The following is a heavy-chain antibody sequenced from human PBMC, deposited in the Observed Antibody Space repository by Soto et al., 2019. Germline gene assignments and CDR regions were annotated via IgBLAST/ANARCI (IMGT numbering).Heavy chain of an antibody. CDR3: AREYYDSSGYWGLHGMDV. D-gene: IGHD3-22*01. Sequence: SVKVSCKASGGTFSRYAISWVRQAPGQGVEGMGGIIPIFGTANYAQKFQGRVTITADESTSTAYMELSSLRSEDTAGYYCAREYYDSSGYWGLHGMDVWGQGTTVTVSS. CDR1: GGTFSRYA. CDR2: IIPIFGTA. V-gene: IGHV1-69*13. J-gene: IGHJ6*02.